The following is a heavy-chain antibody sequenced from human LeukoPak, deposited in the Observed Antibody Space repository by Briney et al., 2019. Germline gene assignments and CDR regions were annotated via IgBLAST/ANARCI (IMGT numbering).Heavy chain of an antibody. Sequence: EPSETLSLTCTVSGGSISSGGYYWSWIRQHPGKGLEWIGYIYYSGSTYSNPSLKSRVTISVDTSKNQFSLNLSSVTAADTAVYYCARYCSSIHGYKRWIDPSGEGSLVT. J-gene: IGHJ5*02. D-gene: IGHD2-2*01. CDR2: IYYSGST. CDR1: GGSISSGGYY. V-gene: IGHV4-31*03. CDR3: ARYCSSIHGYKRWIDP.